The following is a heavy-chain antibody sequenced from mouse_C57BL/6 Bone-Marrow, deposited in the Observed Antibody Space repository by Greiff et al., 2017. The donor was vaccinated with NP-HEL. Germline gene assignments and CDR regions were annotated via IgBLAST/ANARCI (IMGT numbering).Heavy chain of an antibody. CDR3: ARNTDDYGRSYGFAY. CDR1: GFSLTSYG. J-gene: IGHJ3*01. V-gene: IGHV2-2*01. Sequence: VKLVESGPGLVQPSQSLSITCTVSGFSLTSYGVHWVRQSQGKGLEWLGVIWSGGSTYYNAAFISRLSISKDNTKSQVFFKMNSLQADDTAIYYCARNTDDYGRSYGFAYWGQGTLVTVSA. D-gene: IGHD1-1*01. CDR2: IWSGGST.